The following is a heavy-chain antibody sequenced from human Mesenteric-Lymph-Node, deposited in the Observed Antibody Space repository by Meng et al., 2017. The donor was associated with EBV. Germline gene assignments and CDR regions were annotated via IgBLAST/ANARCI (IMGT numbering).Heavy chain of an antibody. D-gene: IGHD3-10*01. V-gene: IGHV4-59*01. CDR3: ARGDYASGRWYFDY. CDR1: GGSIRSYH. J-gene: IGHJ4*02. Sequence: VHLQGPCPSLVKPSAPLSLTCTVSGGSIRSYHWRWIRQPPGKGLEWMGYIYNSGGTNYNPSLKSRVTISVDTSKNQFSLKLSSVTAADTAVYYCARGDYASGRWYFDYWGQGTLVTVSS. CDR2: IYNSGGT.